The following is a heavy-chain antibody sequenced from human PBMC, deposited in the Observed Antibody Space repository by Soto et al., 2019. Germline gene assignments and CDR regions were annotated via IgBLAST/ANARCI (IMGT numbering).Heavy chain of an antibody. CDR1: GYSFTSYW. Sequence: GESLKISCKGSGYSFTSYWIGWVRQMPGKGLEWMRIIYPGDSDTRYSPSIQGQFTISADKSNSTAYLQWSSPKASDTAMYYCARLQEQWLVRGMGYGCFDPWGQGTLVTVSS. D-gene: IGHD6-19*01. CDR2: IYPGDSDT. CDR3: ARLQEQWLVRGMGYGCFDP. J-gene: IGHJ5*02. V-gene: IGHV5-51*01.